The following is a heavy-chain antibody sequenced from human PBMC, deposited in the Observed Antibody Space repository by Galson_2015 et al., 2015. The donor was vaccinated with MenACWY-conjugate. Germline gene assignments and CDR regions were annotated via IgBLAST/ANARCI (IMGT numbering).Heavy chain of an antibody. CDR3: AKPRGGDNWFFFGS. V-gene: IGHV3-23*01. CDR2: VCCAGDDT. D-gene: IGHD5-24*01. Sequence: SLRLSCAASGFTFSDYAMSWVRQAPGKGLEWVSAVCCAGDDTYYTDSVKGRFTISRDNSKNTLYLQMNSLRAEDTAMYYCAKPRGGDNWFFFGSWGQGTLVTVSS. J-gene: IGHJ4*02. CDR1: GFTFSDYA.